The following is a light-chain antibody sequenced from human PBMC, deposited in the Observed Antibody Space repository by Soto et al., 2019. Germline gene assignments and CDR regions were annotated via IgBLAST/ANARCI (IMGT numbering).Light chain of an antibody. CDR1: QSVSSN. V-gene: IGKV3-15*01. Sequence: EIVLTQSPATLSVSPGERATLSCRASQSVSSNLAWYQQKPCQAPRLVIYGASTRATGIPARFSGSGSVTAFTLTISSLQSEDFAVYYCQHYNKLPLTFGGGAKVEIK. CDR2: GAS. J-gene: IGKJ4*01. CDR3: QHYNKLPLT.